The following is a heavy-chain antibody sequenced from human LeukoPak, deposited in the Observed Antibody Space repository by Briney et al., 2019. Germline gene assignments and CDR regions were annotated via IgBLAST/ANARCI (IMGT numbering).Heavy chain of an antibody. CDR2: VNDDGSTT. J-gene: IGHJ4*02. CDR1: GFTFSNYR. Sequence: GGSLRLSCAASGFTFSNYRMHWVRQAPGKGLVWVSLVNDDGSTTVYADSVKGRFTISRDNAKNTLYLQMDSLRAEDTAVYYCARDDSSARANYWGQGALVTVSS. D-gene: IGHD3-22*01. CDR3: ARDDSSARANY. V-gene: IGHV3-74*01.